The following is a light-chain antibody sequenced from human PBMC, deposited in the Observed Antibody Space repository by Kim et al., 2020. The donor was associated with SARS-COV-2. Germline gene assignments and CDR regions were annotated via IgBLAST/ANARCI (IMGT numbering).Light chain of an antibody. CDR3: QSYDSSLSALYV. J-gene: IGLJ1*01. Sequence: VTTSGHGSSSNIGAGYDVHWYQQLPGTAPKLLIYDNSNRPSGVPDRFSGSKSGTSASLAITGLQAEDEADYYCQSYDSSLSALYVFGTGTKVTVL. CDR1: SSNIGAGYD. V-gene: IGLV1-40*01. CDR2: DNS.